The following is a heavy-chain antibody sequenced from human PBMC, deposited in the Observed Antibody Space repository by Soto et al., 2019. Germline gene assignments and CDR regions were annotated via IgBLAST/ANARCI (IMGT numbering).Heavy chain of an antibody. V-gene: IGHV3-30*18. D-gene: IGHD5-12*01. CDR3: AKDPVDGYNPRTYFDY. CDR2: ISYDGSNK. J-gene: IGHJ4*02. CDR1: GFTFSSYG. Sequence: PGGSLRLSCAASGFTFSSYGMHWVRQAPGKGLEWVAVISYDGSNKYYADSVKGRFTISRDNSKNTLYLQMNSLRAEDTAVYYCAKDPVDGYNPRTYFDYWGQGTLVTVSS.